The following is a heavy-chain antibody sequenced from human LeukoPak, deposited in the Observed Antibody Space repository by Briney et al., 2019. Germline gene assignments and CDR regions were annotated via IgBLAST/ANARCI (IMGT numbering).Heavy chain of an antibody. CDR3: ARRNDFHI. J-gene: IGHJ3*02. V-gene: IGHV4-4*08. Sequence: SETLSLTCTVSGGSIKGYHWSWIREPPGKGLEWIGYIYSNEATEYKPSLKSRVTISADTSKNQFSLKLTSVSAADTAIYYCARRNDFHIWGQGTMVTVSS. CDR2: IYSNEAT. CDR1: GGSIKGYH.